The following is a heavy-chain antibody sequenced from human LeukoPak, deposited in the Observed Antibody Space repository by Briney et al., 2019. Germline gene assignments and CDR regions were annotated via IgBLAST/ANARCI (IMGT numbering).Heavy chain of an antibody. V-gene: IGHV5-51*01. D-gene: IGHD6-13*01. CDR1: GYIFSDYW. J-gene: IGHJ5*02. CDR3: ARRGSSIETFDP. Sequence: GESLKISCRGSGYIFSDYWISWLRQMPGKGLLWMGIIYPGDSDTRYSPSFKGQVTISADKSINTAYLQWSSLKASDTAMYYCARRGSSIETFDPWGQGTLVTVSS. CDR2: IYPGDSDT.